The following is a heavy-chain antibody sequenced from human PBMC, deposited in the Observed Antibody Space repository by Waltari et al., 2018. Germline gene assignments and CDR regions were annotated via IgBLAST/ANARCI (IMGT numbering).Heavy chain of an antibody. CDR3: ARQSARYSSSWTPAGMDV. J-gene: IGHJ6*02. CDR1: GGTFSSYA. D-gene: IGHD6-13*01. CDR2: IIPSFGTA. V-gene: IGHV1-69*01. Sequence: QVQLVQSGAEVKKPGSSVKVSCKASGGTFSSYAISWVRQAPGQGLEWMGGIIPSFGTANYAQKCQGRVTITADESTSTAYMELSSLRSEDTAVYYCARQSARYSSSWTPAGMDVWGQGTTVTVSS.